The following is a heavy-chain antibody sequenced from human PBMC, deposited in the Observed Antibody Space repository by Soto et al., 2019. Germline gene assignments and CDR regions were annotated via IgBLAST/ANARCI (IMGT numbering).Heavy chain of an antibody. V-gene: IGHV1-2*02. CDR3: ARIKWGQDYYSGMDV. CDR2: INPKTAAT. J-gene: IGHJ6*02. Sequence: QEQLVQSGAEVKKSGASVKVSCKTSGYTFSDYFIQWLRQAPGQGLEWMAWINPKTAATNYAKKFQDRVTLTSDTSFTTAYLELTRLRPDDTAIYYCARIKWGQDYYSGMDVWGQGTAVTVSS. D-gene: IGHD1-26*01. CDR1: GYTFSDYF.